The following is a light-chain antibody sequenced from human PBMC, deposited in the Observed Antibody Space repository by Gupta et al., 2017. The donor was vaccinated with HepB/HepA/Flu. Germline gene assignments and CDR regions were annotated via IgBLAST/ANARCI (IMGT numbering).Light chain of an antibody. CDR2: AAS. CDR3: QQSDGRPRT. V-gene: IGKV1-39*01. CDR1: ETIDNY. J-gene: IGKJ1*01. Sequence: DIQMTQTPSSLSASVGDRVTITCRASETIDNYLNWYQQKPGKAPTILIYAASTLHSGVPSRFSGSGYGTEFTLTISKLQPEDFATYYCQQSDGRPRTFGQGTKVEIK.